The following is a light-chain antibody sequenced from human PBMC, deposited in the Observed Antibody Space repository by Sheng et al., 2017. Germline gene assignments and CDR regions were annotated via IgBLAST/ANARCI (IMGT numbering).Light chain of an antibody. V-gene: IGKV1-5*03. CDR2: KAF. CDR1: QSITDW. Sequence: DIQMTQSPSTLSASVGDRVTITCRASQSITDWLAWYQQKPGKAPKLLIYKAFSLESGVPSRFSGSRSGTEFTLTISSLQPDDFATYYCQQYDTYSRTFGQGTKVEMK. J-gene: IGKJ1*01. CDR3: QQYDTYSRT.